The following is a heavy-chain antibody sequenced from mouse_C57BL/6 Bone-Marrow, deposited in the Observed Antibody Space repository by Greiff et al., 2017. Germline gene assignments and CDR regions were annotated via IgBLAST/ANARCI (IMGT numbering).Heavy chain of an antibody. D-gene: IGHD2-1*01. CDR2: IYPGDGDT. CDR3: ARYYGNYGYFDV. V-gene: IGHV1-82*01. J-gene: IGHJ1*03. Sequence: QVQLQQSRPELVKPGASVKISCKASGYAFSSSWMNWVKQRPGKGLEWIGRIYPGDGDTNYNGKFKGKATLTADKSSSTAYMQLSSLTSEDSAVYFCARYYGNYGYFDVWGTGTTVTVSS. CDR1: GYAFSSSW.